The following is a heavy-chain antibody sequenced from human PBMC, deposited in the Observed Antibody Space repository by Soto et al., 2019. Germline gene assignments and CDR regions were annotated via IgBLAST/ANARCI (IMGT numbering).Heavy chain of an antibody. CDR1: VYTLTELS. D-gene: IGHD6-19*01. J-gene: IGHJ6*03. Sequence: ASVKVSCKVSVYTLTELSMHWVRQAPGKGLEWMGGFDPEDGETIYAQKFQGRVTMTEDTSTDTAYMELSSLRSEDTAVYYCATTHIPREGWYYMDVWGKGTTVTVSS. CDR2: FDPEDGET. V-gene: IGHV1-24*01. CDR3: ATTHIPREGWYYMDV.